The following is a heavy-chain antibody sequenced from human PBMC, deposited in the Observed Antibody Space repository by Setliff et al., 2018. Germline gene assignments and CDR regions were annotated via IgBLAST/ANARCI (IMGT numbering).Heavy chain of an antibody. D-gene: IGHD4-17*01. J-gene: IGHJ6*02. V-gene: IGHV1-2*04. Sequence: ASVKVSCKASGYTFTGYYMHWVRQAPGQGLEWMGWINPNSGGTNYAQKFQGWVTMTRDTSISTAYMELSRLRSDDTAVYYCARGSVSTTVVTPSYYYYGMDVWGQGTTVTVSS. CDR3: ARGSVSTTVVTPSYYYYGMDV. CDR1: GYTFTGYY. CDR2: INPNSGGT.